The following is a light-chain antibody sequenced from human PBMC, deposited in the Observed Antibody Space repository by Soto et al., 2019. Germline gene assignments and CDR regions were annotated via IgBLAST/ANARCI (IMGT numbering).Light chain of an antibody. CDR2: AAS. Sequence: AIRMTQSPSSLSASTGDRVTMTCRASQDISTYLAWYQQKPGKAPKLLIYAASDLQSGVPSRFSGSGSGTDFTLTIRSLQSDDFATYYCQQYYNYPRTFGQGTKVDIK. CDR1: QDISTY. V-gene: IGKV1-8*01. J-gene: IGKJ1*01. CDR3: QQYYNYPRT.